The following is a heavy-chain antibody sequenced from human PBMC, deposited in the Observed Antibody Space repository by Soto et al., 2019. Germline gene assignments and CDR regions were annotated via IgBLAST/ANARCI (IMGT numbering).Heavy chain of an antibody. V-gene: IGHV1-69*06. CDR2: VITMFGTT. CDR1: GGDFTGYA. Sequence: QVQLEQSGAEVKKPGSSVIISCKVSGGDFTGYAVTWVRXAPGQXPEWMGRVITMFGTTVLSQKFQGRLTMTADKSTTTAHMELTGLGSDDTAVYYCARGSTGNWNIDAFDIWGQGTMVTVSS. D-gene: IGHD1-1*01. CDR3: ARGSTGNWNIDAFDI. J-gene: IGHJ3*02.